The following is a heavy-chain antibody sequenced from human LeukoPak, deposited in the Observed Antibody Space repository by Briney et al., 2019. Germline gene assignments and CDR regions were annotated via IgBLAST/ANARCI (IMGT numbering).Heavy chain of an antibody. CDR2: ISYSGST. V-gene: IGHV4-59*11. D-gene: IGHD6-13*01. CDR1: GGSISSHY. CDR3: ARDSSWYSY. J-gene: IGHJ4*02. Sequence: MPSETLSLTCTVSGGSISSHYWSWIRQPPGKGLEWIGYISYSGSTNYNPSLKSRVTISVDTSKNQFSLKLRSVTAADTAVYYCARDSSWYSYWGQGTLVTVSS.